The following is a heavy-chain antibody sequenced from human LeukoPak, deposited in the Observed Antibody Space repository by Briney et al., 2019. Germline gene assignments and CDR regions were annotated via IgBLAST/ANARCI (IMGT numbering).Heavy chain of an antibody. CDR2: ISWDSGST. CDR1: GFTFDDYT. Sequence: PGGSLRLSCAASGFTFDDYTMHWVRQAPGKGLEWVSLISWDSGSTYYADSVKGRFTISRDNSKNSLYLQMNSLRTEDTALYYCAKSPGIAAAFSYWGQGTLVTVSS. J-gene: IGHJ4*02. V-gene: IGHV3-43*01. CDR3: AKSPGIAAAFSY. D-gene: IGHD6-13*01.